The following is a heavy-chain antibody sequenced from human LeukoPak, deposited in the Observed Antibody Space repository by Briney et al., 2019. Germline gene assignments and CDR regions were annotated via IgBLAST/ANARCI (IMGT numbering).Heavy chain of an antibody. CDR2: IYYSGTA. V-gene: IGHV4-39*07. Sequence: SETLSLTCTVSGGSISSGSYFWGWIRQPPGKGLEWIGSIYYSGTAYYNPSLKSRFSISIGTSKKQFSLKLTSVTAADTAVYYCVRGPYGSSISNWFDPWGQGLLVTVSS. CDR3: VRGPYGSSISNWFDP. CDR1: GGSISSGSYF. D-gene: IGHD3-10*01. J-gene: IGHJ5*02.